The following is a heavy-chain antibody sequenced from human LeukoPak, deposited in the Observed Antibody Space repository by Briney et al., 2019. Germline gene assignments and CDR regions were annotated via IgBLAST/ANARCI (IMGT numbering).Heavy chain of an antibody. CDR2: IYPGDSDT. CDR3: ARRNYDFWSGEDWFDP. D-gene: IGHD3-3*01. J-gene: IGHJ5*02. CDR1: GYSFTNYW. V-gene: IGHV5-51*01. Sequence: GESLKISCKGSGYSFTNYWIGWVRQMPGKGLEWMGIIYPGDSDTRYRLSFQDQVTISADKSTTTAYLQWSSLKASDTAMYYCARRNYDFWSGEDWFDPWGQGTLVTVSS.